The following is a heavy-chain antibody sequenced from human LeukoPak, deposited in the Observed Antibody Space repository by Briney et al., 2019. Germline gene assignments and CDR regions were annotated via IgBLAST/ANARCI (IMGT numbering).Heavy chain of an antibody. D-gene: IGHD3-10*01. V-gene: IGHV1-3*01. J-gene: IGHJ4*02. Sequence: ASVKVSCKASGYTFANYVMHWVRQAPGQRLEWMGWINAGNGNTKYSQKFQGRVTITRDTSASTAYMELSGLRSEDTAVYYCARDRSGILDDYWGQGTLVTVSS. CDR2: INAGNGNT. CDR3: ARDRSGILDDY. CDR1: GYTFANYV.